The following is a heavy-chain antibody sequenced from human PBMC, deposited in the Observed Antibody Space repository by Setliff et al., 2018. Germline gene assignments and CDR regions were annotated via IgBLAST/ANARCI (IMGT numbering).Heavy chain of an antibody. D-gene: IGHD3-22*01. CDR1: GGSFSVHY. CDR2: IDHRVNT. J-gene: IGHJ2*01. Sequence: PSETLSLTCAVYGGSFSVHYWSWIRQSPGKGREWIGEIDHRVNTNYNPSLRSRLTVLVDTSKNQVSLEVKSVTAADTAVYYCARVAYYHDSSGYYYDLNWDVDLWGRGTLVTVSS. V-gene: IGHV4-34*01. CDR3: ARVAYYHDSSGYYYDLNWDVDL.